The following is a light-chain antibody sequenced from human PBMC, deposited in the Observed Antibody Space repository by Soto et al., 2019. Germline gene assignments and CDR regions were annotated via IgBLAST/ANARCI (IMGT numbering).Light chain of an antibody. Sequence: EVVLTQSPGTLSLSPGERATLPCRTSQSISNSYLAWYQQKPGQAPRLLIYGASSRATGIPDRFSGSGSGTDFTLTISRLEPEDFAVYYCQQYGSSPLTFGGGTKVYIK. V-gene: IGKV3-20*01. CDR2: GAS. CDR1: QSISNSY. CDR3: QQYGSSPLT. J-gene: IGKJ4*01.